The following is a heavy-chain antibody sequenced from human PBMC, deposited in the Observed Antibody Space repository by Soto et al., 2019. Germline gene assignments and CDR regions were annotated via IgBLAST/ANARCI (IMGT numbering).Heavy chain of an antibody. CDR2: IYYSGGT. CDR3: ATLLGSHQHYYFGIDV. D-gene: IGHD2-2*01. J-gene: IGHJ6*02. V-gene: IGHV4-31*03. CDR1: GYSMTSGGYY. Sequence: QMQLQESGPELVKPSQTLSLICTVSGYSMTSGGYYWSWIRHLPGKGLEWIGYIYYSGGTQVNPSLKSRVSMSVDTSKNQFSLRLSSVRAADTAVYFCATLLGSHQHYYFGIDVWGQGTTDTVSS.